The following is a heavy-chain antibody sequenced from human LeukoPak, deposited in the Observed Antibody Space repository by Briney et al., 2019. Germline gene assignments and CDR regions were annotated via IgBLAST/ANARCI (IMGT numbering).Heavy chain of an antibody. J-gene: IGHJ4*02. Sequence: ASVKVSCKASGYTFTGYYMHWVRQAPGQGLEWMGRINPNSGGTNYAQKFQGRVTMTRDTSISTAYMELSRLRSDDTAVYYCARVFELKRDQEWRSFDYWGQGTLVTVSS. CDR3: ARVFELKRDQEWRSFDY. V-gene: IGHV1-2*06. CDR1: GYTFTGYY. CDR2: INPNSGGT. D-gene: IGHD1-26*01.